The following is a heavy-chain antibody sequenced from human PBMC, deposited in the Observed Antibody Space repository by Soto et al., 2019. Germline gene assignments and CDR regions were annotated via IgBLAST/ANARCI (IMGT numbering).Heavy chain of an antibody. J-gene: IGHJ6*02. V-gene: IGHV1-69*13. CDR1: GGTFSSYA. CDR3: VRSPDDFRYGLDV. CDR2: IIPISGTA. D-gene: IGHD2-21*02. Sequence: SVKVSCKASGGTFSSYAISWVRQAPGQGLEWMGGIIPISGTANYAQKFQGRVTITADESTSTAYMELSSLRSDDTAFYYCVRSPDDFRYGLDVWGQGTTVTVSS.